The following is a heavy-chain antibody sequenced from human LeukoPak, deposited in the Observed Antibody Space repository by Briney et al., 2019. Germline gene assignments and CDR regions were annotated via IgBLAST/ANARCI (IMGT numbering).Heavy chain of an antibody. CDR1: GFTFSSYA. CDR2: ISGSGGST. V-gene: IGHV3-23*01. J-gene: IGHJ6*02. D-gene: IGHD6-13*01. CDR3: AKGIAAAGTMVVASYYGMDV. Sequence: GGSLRLSCAASGFTFSSYAMSWVRQAPGKGLEWVSAISGSGGSTYYADSVKSRFTISRDNSKNTLYLQMNSPRAEDTAVYYCAKGIAAAGTMVVASYYGMDVWGQGTTVTVSS.